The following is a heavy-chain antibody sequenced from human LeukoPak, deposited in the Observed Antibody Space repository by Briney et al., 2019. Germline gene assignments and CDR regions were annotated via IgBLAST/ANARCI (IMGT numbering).Heavy chain of an antibody. J-gene: IGHJ4*02. CDR2: ISYDGSNK. CDR3: ARGWGEKGRCRGGTCNNPEFDY. CDR1: GFTFSSYA. V-gene: IGHV3-30*04. Sequence: GGSLRLSCAASGFTFSSYAMHWVRQAPGKGLEWVAVISYDGSNKYYADSVKGRFTISRDNAWDSLYLQMNSLTVEDTAVYYCARGWGEKGRCRGGTCNNPEFDYWGQGVLVTVSS. D-gene: IGHD2-15*01.